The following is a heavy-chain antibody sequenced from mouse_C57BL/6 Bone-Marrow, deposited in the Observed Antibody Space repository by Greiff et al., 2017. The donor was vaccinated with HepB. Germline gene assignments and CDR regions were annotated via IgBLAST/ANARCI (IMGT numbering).Heavy chain of an antibody. V-gene: IGHV5-17*01. J-gene: IGHJ1*03. Sequence: DVQLVESGGGLVKPGGSLKLSCAASGFTFSDYGMHWVRQAPEKGLEWVAYISSGSSTIYYADTVKGRFTISRDNAKNTLFLQMTSLRSEDTAMYYCARRDFLWYFDVWGTGTTVTVSS. CDR3: ARRDFLWYFDV. CDR2: ISSGSSTI. CDR1: GFTFSDYG.